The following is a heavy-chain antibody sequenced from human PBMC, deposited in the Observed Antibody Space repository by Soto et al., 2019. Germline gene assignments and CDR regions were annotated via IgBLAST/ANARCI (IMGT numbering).Heavy chain of an antibody. CDR1: GFTFSSFE. CDR3: ARLSIAARRRYSDY. Sequence: EVQLVESGGGLVQPGGSLRLSCAASGFTFSSFEMNWVRQAPGKGLEWVSYISSSGSTIYYADSVKGRFTISRDNAKNSLYLQMNSLRAEDTAVYYCARLSIAARRRYSDYWGQGTLVTVSS. CDR2: ISSSGSTI. J-gene: IGHJ4*02. V-gene: IGHV3-48*03. D-gene: IGHD6-6*01.